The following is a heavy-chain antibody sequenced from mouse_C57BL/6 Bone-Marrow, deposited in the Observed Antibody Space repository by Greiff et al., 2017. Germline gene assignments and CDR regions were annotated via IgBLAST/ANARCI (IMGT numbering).Heavy chain of an antibody. Sequence: EVKLLESGPGLVKPSQSLSLTCSFTAYSITSGYYWNWIRQFPGNKLEWMGYISYDGSNNYNPSLKNRISITRDTSKNQFFLKLNSVTTEDTATYYCREGDYWGQGTSVTVSS. CDR1: AYSITSGYY. J-gene: IGHJ4*01. CDR3: REGDY. V-gene: IGHV3-6*01. CDR2: ISYDGSN.